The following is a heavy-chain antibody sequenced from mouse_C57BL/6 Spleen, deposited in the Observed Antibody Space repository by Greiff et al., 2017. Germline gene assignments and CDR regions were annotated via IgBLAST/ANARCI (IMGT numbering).Heavy chain of an antibody. D-gene: IGHD2-12*01. J-gene: IGHJ1*03. Sequence: DVKLVESEGGLVQPGSSMKLSCTASGFTFSDYYMAWVRQVPEKGLEWVANINYDGSSTYYLDSLKSRFIISRDNAKNILYLQMSSLKSEDTATYYCARDNFYDGYCYFDVWGTGTTVTVSS. V-gene: IGHV5-16*01. CDR1: GFTFSDYY. CDR3: ARDNFYDGYCYFDV. CDR2: INYDGSST.